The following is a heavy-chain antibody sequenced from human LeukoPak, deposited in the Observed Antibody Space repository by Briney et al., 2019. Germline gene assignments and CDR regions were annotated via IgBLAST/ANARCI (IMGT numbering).Heavy chain of an antibody. J-gene: IGHJ4*02. D-gene: IGHD2-15*01. Sequence: ASVKVSCKASGGTFSSYAISWVRQAPGQGLEWMGGIIPIFGTANYAQKFQGRVTITTDESTSTAYMELSSLGSEDTAVYYCARDKVDCSSGSCYSLGFGYWGQGTLVTVSS. CDR3: ARDKVDCSSGSCYSLGFGY. CDR1: GGTFSSYA. V-gene: IGHV1-69*05. CDR2: IIPIFGTA.